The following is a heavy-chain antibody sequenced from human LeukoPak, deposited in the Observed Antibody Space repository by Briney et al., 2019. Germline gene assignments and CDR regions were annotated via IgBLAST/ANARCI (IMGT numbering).Heavy chain of an antibody. J-gene: IGHJ4*02. D-gene: IGHD5-24*01. Sequence: SETLSLTCTVSGGSISSGGYYWSWIRQHPGKGLERIGYIYYSGSTYYNPSLKSRVTISVDTSKNQFSLKLSSVTAADTAVYYCASGGATTFFDYWGQGTLVTVSS. CDR2: IYYSGST. V-gene: IGHV4-31*03. CDR3: ASGGATTFFDY. CDR1: GGSISSGGYY.